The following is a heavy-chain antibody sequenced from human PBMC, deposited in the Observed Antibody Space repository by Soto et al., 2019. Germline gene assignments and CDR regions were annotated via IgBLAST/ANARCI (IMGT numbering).Heavy chain of an antibody. CDR1: GFTFSSYG. V-gene: IGHV3-30*18. Sequence: PGGSLRLSCAASGFTFSSYGMHWVRQAPGKGLEWVAVISYDGSNKYYADSVKGRFTISRDNSKNTLYLQMNSLRAEDTAVYYCAKEAITMVRGVSNWFDPWGQGTLVTVSS. CDR3: AKEAITMVRGVSNWFDP. CDR2: ISYDGSNK. D-gene: IGHD3-10*01. J-gene: IGHJ5*02.